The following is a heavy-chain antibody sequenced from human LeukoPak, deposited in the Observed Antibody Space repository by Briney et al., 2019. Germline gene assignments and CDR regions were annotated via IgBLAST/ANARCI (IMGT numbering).Heavy chain of an antibody. CDR1: ALNFYEQV. CDR2: SGNFGST. J-gene: IGHJ3*01. V-gene: IGHV3-43*02. D-gene: IGHD3-10*01. Sequence: PGGSLTLSCAVSALNFYEQVMLWVGPAPGTGREWVSFSGNFGSTYYADSVRGRFTISRDMSENSLYLEMSSLRTEDTALYHCASQTKYYSGSAGSYWGAFDLWGQGTMVTVSS. CDR3: ASQTKYYSGSAGSYWGAFDL.